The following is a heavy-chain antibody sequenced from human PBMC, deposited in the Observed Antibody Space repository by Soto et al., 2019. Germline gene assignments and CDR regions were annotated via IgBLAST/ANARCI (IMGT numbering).Heavy chain of an antibody. D-gene: IGHD3-3*01. Sequence: GGSLRLSCAASGFTFSSYSMNWVRQAPGKGLEWVSSISSSSSYIYYADSVKGRFTISRDNAKNSLYLQMNSLRAEDTAVYYWVIDGYHFWSGYRQSPPSDAFDIWGQGTMVTVSS. J-gene: IGHJ3*02. CDR3: VIDGYHFWSGYRQSPPSDAFDI. CDR2: ISSSSSYI. CDR1: GFTFSSYS. V-gene: IGHV3-21*01.